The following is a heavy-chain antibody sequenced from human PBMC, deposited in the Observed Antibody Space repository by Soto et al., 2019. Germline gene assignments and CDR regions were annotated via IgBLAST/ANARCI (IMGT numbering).Heavy chain of an antibody. J-gene: IGHJ6*02. CDR3: ASRAGLRAYYYYYYGMDV. CDR2: IYYSGST. D-gene: IGHD4-17*01. Sequence: PSETLSLTCTVSGGSISSSSYYWGWIRQPPGKGLEWIGSIYYSGSTYYNPSLKSRVTISVDTSKNQFSLKLSSVTAADTAVYYCASRAGLRAYYYYYYGMDVWGQGTTVTVS. CDR1: GGSISSSSYY. V-gene: IGHV4-39*01.